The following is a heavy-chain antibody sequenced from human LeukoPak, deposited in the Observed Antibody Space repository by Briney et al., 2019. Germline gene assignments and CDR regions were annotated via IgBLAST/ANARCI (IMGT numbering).Heavy chain of an antibody. J-gene: IGHJ3*02. Sequence: ASVKVSCKASGYTFTSYYMHWVRQAPGQGLEWMGIINPSGGSTSYAQKFQGRVTMTRDMSTNTVYMELSSLRSEDTAVYYCARVAGNAFDIWGQGTMVTVSS. V-gene: IGHV1-46*01. CDR3: ARVAGNAFDI. CDR2: INPSGGST. CDR1: GYTFTSYY.